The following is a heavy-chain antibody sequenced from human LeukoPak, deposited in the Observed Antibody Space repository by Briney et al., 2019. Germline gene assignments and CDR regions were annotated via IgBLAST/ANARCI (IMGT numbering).Heavy chain of an antibody. CDR2: SRSRAYGGTT. V-gene: IGHV3-49*03. D-gene: IGHD2-2*01. CDR1: GIPLRDYS. CDR3: SSDLYSSSWLPGNYFHGMDV. J-gene: IGHJ6*02. Sequence: GGSLRLSCTVSGIPLRDYSVSWLRQAPGRGLEWVGYSRSRAYGGTTEYAASVKGRFSISRDDSKNVAYLQMNSLTTEDTAVYYCSSDLYSSSWLPGNYFHGMDVWGQGTTVTVSS.